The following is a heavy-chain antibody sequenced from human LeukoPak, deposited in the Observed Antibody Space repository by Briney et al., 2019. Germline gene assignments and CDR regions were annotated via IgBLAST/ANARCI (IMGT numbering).Heavy chain of an antibody. CDR1: GYSFTSYW. CDR3: ASRVANYYYDSSRVGAFDI. J-gene: IGHJ3*02. D-gene: IGHD3-22*01. Sequence: GESLKISCKGSGYSFTSYWIGWVRQMPGKGLEGMGFTYPGDSDTRYSPSFQGQVTIAADKSISTSYLQWSSLKASDTAMYYCASRVANYYYDSSRVGAFDIWGQGTMVTVSS. CDR2: TYPGDSDT. V-gene: IGHV5-51*01.